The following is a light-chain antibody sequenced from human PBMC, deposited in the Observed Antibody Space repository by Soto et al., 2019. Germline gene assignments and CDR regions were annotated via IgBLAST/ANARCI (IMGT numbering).Light chain of an antibody. CDR1: SSNIGSNT. CDR3: AAWDGSLNGVV. Sequence: QSVLTQPPSASGTPGQRVTISCSGSSSNIGSNTVSCYQHLPGTAPKLLIYSNHQRPSGVPDRFSGSKSGTSASLAISGLQSEDEADYYCAAWDGSLNGVVFGGGTKLTVL. V-gene: IGLV1-44*01. J-gene: IGLJ2*01. CDR2: SNH.